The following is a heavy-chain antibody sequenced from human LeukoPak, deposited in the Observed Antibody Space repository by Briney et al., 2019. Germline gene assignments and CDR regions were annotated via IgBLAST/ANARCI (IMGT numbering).Heavy chain of an antibody. CDR3: ARGEGHGSYYFDF. CDR1: GGSISSGGYY. J-gene: IGHJ4*02. V-gene: IGHV4-31*03. D-gene: IGHD1-26*01. CDR2: IYYSGST. Sequence: PSQTLSLTCTVSGGSISSGGYYWSWIRQHPGKGLEWIGYIYYSGSTNYNPSLKSRVTISVDTSKNQFSLKLSSVTAADTAVYYCARGEGHGSYYFDFWGQGTLVTVSS.